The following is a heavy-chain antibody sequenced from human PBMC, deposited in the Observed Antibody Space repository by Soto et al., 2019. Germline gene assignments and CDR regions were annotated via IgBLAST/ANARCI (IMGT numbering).Heavy chain of an antibody. CDR1: GDPISTGGYS. V-gene: IGHV4-30-2*01. CDR2: TYQSGVA. CDR3: ASSGPLYSAVTARDY. D-gene: IGHD1-26*01. Sequence: SETLSLTCGVSGDPISTGGYSWAWIRQPPGKALEWIGHTYQSGVAHYNPSLKSRVTMSMDKSNNSFSMKLASVTAADTAVYFCASSGPLYSAVTARDYWGPGLLVTVSS. J-gene: IGHJ4*02.